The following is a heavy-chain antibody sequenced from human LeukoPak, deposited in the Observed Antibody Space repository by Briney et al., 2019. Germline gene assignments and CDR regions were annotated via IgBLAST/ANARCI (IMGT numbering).Heavy chain of an antibody. CDR3: ARENVVVLIAAWTISREFWFDP. Sequence: ASVKVSCKASGYSFTGYYIHWVRQAPGQGLEWMGWISPNSGDTNYAQKFQGRVTMTRDTSINTAYMELSRLTSDDTAVYYCARENVVVLIAAWTISREFWFDPWGQGTLVTVSS. V-gene: IGHV1-2*02. CDR1: GYSFTGYY. CDR2: ISPNSGDT. J-gene: IGHJ5*02. D-gene: IGHD2-15*01.